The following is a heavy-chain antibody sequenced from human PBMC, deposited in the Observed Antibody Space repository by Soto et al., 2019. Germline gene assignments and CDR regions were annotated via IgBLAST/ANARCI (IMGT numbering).Heavy chain of an antibody. CDR3: ARDSPIGSTFSGYDAIDY. J-gene: IGHJ4*02. Sequence: QVQLVQSGAEVKKPGPPLKVSSRASGGALPNNFSTWVRQALGQGLEGRGRTIPLLDITNYAQKFQGRVTITADKSTSTAYMELNSLISEDTAVYYCARDSPIGSTFSGYDAIDYWGQGTLVTVSS. CDR2: TIPLLDIT. D-gene: IGHD5-12*01. CDR1: GGALPNNF. V-gene: IGHV1-69*04.